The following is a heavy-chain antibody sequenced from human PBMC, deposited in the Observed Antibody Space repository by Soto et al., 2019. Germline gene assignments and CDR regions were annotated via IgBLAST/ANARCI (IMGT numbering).Heavy chain of an antibody. CDR1: GGTFSSYA. CDR2: IIAILGKA. V-gene: IGHV1-69*01. D-gene: IGHD3-22*01. Sequence: QVQLVQSGAEVKKPRSSVKGSCKASGGTFSSYAISWVRQAPGQGLEWMGGIIAILGKANYAEKFQGRVTITADEFTSTAYMELSSLRSEDTAVYYCVRERGGAIIVGVTGTFDVWGQGTLVTVSS. CDR3: VRERGGAIIVGVTGTFDV. J-gene: IGHJ3*01.